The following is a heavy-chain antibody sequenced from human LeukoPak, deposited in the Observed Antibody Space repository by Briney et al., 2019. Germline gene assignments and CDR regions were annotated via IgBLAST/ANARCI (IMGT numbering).Heavy chain of an antibody. V-gene: IGHV3-21*01. CDR2: ITSRSTYI. CDR3: ARGREMATITDPIIFDY. CDR1: GFTFTSYT. J-gene: IGHJ4*02. Sequence: SGGSLRLSCAASGFTFTSYTMNWVRQAPGKGLEWISSITSRSTYIFYADSVKGRFTLSRDNAKNSLYLQMNSLRAEDTAVYYCARGREMATITDPIIFDYWGQGTLVTVSS. D-gene: IGHD5-24*01.